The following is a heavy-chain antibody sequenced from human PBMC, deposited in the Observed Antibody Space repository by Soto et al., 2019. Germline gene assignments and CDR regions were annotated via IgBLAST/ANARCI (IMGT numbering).Heavy chain of an antibody. CDR1: GGSISSSSYY. V-gene: IGHV4-39*01. D-gene: IGHD4-4*01. CDR3: ATNYAYYYYYGMDV. J-gene: IGHJ6*02. Sequence: PSETLSLTCTVPGGSISSSSYYWGWIRQPPGKGLEWIGSIYYSGSTYYNPSLKSRVTISVDTSKNQSSLKLSSVTAADTAVYYCATNYAYYYYYGMDVWGQGTTVTVSS. CDR2: IYYSGST.